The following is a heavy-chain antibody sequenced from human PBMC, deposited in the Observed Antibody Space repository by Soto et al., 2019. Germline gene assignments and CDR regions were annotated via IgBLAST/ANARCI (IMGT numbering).Heavy chain of an antibody. CDR1: GGSFSGYY. D-gene: IGHD2-15*01. V-gene: IGHV3-11*04. CDR2: ISSSSSTI. CDR3: ATSIVGTTLYYYYGMDV. J-gene: IGHJ6*02. Sequence: LSLTCAVYGGSFSGYYWSWIRQPPGKGLEWVSYISSSSSTIYYADSVKGRFTISRDNAKNSLYLQMNSLRDEDTAVYYCATSIVGTTLYYYYGMDVWGQGTTVTVSS.